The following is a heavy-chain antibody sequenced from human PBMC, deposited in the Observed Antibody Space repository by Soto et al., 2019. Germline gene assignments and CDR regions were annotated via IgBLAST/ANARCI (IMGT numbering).Heavy chain of an antibody. CDR1: GFTFSSYG. CDR2: ISYDGSNK. J-gene: IGHJ4*02. V-gene: IGHV3-30*18. CDR3: AKPRSGYSYGLRYLFDY. D-gene: IGHD5-18*01. Sequence: GGSLRLSCAASGFTFSSYGMHWVRQAPGKGLEWVAVISYDGSNKYYADSVKGRFTISRDNSKNTLYLQMNSLRAEDTAVYYCAKPRSGYSYGLRYLFDYWGQGTLVTVSS.